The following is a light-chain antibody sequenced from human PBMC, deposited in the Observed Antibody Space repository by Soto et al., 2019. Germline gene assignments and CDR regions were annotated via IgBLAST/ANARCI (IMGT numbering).Light chain of an antibody. CDR1: QSVSSRD. J-gene: IGKJ3*01. Sequence: EIVLTQSPGTLSLSPGERATLSCRASQSVSSRDLAWYQQKPGQAPRLLIYGASSRDTGIPDRFSGSGSGKALTLTISSQEPEDFAVYYCQQDCNSPVLGPGTKVD. CDR3: QQDCNSPV. CDR2: GAS. V-gene: IGKV3-20*01.